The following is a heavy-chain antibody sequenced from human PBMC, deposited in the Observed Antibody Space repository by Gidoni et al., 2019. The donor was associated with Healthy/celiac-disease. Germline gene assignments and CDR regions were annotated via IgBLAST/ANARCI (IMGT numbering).Heavy chain of an antibody. CDR3: ARGDYDFWSGVPDAFDI. J-gene: IGHJ3*02. CDR2: ISSSGSTI. Sequence: QVQLVESGGGLVKHGGSLRLSCAAPGFTFSDYYMSWIRQAPGKGLEWVSYISSSGSTIYYADSVKGRFTISRDHAKNSLYLQMNSLRAEDTAVYYCARGDYDFWSGVPDAFDIWGQGTMVTVSS. V-gene: IGHV3-11*01. CDR1: GFTFSDYY. D-gene: IGHD3-3*01.